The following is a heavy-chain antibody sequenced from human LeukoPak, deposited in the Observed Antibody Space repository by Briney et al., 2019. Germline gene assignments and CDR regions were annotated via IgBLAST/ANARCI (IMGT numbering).Heavy chain of an antibody. V-gene: IGHV4-59*13. Sequence: SETLSLTCTVSGGSISSYYWSWIRQPPGKGLEWIGYIYCSGSTKYNPALKSRVTISIDSSKNQFSLNLSSVTAADTAVYYCARGTVTMDYWGRGTLVTVSS. J-gene: IGHJ4*02. CDR3: ARGTVTMDY. CDR2: IYCSGST. CDR1: GGSISSYY. D-gene: IGHD4-17*01.